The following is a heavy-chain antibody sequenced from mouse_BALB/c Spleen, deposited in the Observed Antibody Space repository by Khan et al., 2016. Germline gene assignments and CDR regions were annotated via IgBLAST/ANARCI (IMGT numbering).Heavy chain of an antibody. V-gene: IGHV1-87*01. Sequence: QVQLKQSGAELARPGASVKLSCTATGYTFTTYWMQWVKQRPGQGLEWIGAIYPGDGDTRYTQKFKGKATLTADKSSSTAYMQLSSLASEDAAVSFFARGNSYYEYDYWCQGTTLTVSS. CDR1: GYTFTTYW. CDR2: IYPGDGDT. CDR3: ARGNSYYEYDY. J-gene: IGHJ2*01. D-gene: IGHD2-4*01.